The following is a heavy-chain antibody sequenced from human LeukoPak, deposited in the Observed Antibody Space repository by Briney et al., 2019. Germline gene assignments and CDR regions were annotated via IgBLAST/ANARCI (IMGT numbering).Heavy chain of an antibody. Sequence: PGGSLRLSCAASGFTFSSSAMSWVRQAPGKGLEWVSAISGSGGSTYYTDSVKGRFTISRDNSKNTLYLQMNSLRAEDTAVYYCAKDHKRNFDGQYDYWGQGALVTVSS. J-gene: IGHJ4*02. CDR3: AKDHKRNFDGQYDY. D-gene: IGHD3-9*01. CDR1: GFTFSSSA. V-gene: IGHV3-23*01. CDR2: ISGSGGST.